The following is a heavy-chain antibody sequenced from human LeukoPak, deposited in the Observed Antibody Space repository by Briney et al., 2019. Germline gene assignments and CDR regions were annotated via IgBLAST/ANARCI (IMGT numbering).Heavy chain of an antibody. CDR2: IYSDNT. J-gene: IGHJ6*03. D-gene: IGHD3-22*01. CDR1: GFTVSSNS. V-gene: IGHV3-53*01. CDR3: ARESSDYYYYMDV. Sequence: GGSLRLSCAASGFTVSSNSMSWVRQAPGKGLEWVSFIYSDNTHYSDSVKGRFTISRDNSKNTLYLQMNSLRAEDTAVYYCARESSDYYYYMDVWGKGTTVTISS.